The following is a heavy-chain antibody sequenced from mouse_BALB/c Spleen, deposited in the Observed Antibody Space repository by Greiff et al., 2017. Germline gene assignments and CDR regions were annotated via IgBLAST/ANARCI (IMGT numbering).Heavy chain of an antibody. CDR3: ARGGYGNYGFAY. D-gene: IGHD2-10*02. J-gene: IGHJ3*01. CDR2: ISDGGSYT. CDR1: GFTFSDYY. V-gene: IGHV5-4*02. Sequence: EVQLVESGGGLVKPGGSLKLSCAASGFTFSDYYMYWVRQTPEKRLEWVATISDGGSYTYYPDSVKGRFTISRDNAKNNLYLQMSSLKSEDTAMYYCARGGYGNYGFAYWGQGTLVTVSA.